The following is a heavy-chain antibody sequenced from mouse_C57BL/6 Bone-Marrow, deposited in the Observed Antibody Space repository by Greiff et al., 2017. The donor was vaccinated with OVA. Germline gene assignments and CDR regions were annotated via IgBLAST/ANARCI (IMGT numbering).Heavy chain of an antibody. J-gene: IGHJ4*01. Sequence: VQLQQSGPELVKPGASVKISCKASGYSFTGYYMNWVKQSPEKSLEWIGEINPSTGGTTYNQKFKAKATLTVDKSSSTAYMQLKSLTSEDSAVYYCATDGYYFYYAMDYWGQGTSVTVSS. CDR1: GYSFTGYY. CDR3: ATDGYYFYYAMDY. D-gene: IGHD2-3*01. CDR2: INPSTGGT. V-gene: IGHV1-42*01.